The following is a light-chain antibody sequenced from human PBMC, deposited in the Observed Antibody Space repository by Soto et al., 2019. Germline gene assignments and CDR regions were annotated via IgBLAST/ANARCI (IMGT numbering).Light chain of an antibody. CDR3: QQYSNWPLYS. CDR2: DAS. V-gene: IGKV3-15*01. CDR1: QSVSHN. Sequence: EIVMTQSPATLSVSPGVRATLSCRASQSVSHNLAWSQPQPGQAPRLLMYDASTRATGIPARFSGSGSGMEFTLTISSLQSEDFAVYYCQQYSNWPLYSFGQGTRLEIK. J-gene: IGKJ2*03.